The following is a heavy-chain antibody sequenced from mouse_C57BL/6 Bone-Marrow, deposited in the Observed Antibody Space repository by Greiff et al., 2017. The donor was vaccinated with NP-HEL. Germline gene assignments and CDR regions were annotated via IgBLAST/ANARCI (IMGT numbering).Heavy chain of an antibody. CDR1: GYTFTSYW. CDR2: IDPSDSYT. Sequence: QVQLQQPGAELVRPGTSVKLSCKASGYTFTSYWMHWVKQRPGQGLEWIGVIDPSDSYTNYNQKFKGKATLTVDTSSSTAYMQLSSLTSEDSAVYYCASLYGYAGAWFAYWGEGTLVTVSA. CDR3: ASLYGYAGAWFAY. V-gene: IGHV1-59*01. J-gene: IGHJ3*01. D-gene: IGHD2-2*01.